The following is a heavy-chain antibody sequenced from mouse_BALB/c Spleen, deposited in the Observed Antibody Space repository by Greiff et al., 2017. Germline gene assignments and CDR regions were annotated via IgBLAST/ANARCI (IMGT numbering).Heavy chain of an antibody. CDR2: IDPENGNT. CDR1: GFNIKDYY. J-gene: IGHJ3*01. V-gene: IGHV14-1*02. Sequence: VQLQQSGAELVRPGALVKLSCKASGFNIKDYYMHWVKQRPEQGLEWIGWIDPENGNTIYDPKFQGKASITADTSSNTAYLQISSLTSEDTAVYYCARSPFAYWGQGTLVTVSA. CDR3: ARSPFAY.